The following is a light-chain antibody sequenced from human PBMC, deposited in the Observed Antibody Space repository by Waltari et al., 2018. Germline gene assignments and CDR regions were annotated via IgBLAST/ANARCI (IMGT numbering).Light chain of an antibody. Sequence: QSDLTPPPSASGTPGPTVTISCSGSSSHIGSNYVYWYPHPPGTAPKLLIYRNNQRPSGVPDLFSGSKSGTSASLAISGLRSEDEADYYCAAWDDSLSGPVFGGGTKLTVL. V-gene: IGLV1-47*01. J-gene: IGLJ3*02. CDR1: SSHIGSNY. CDR3: AAWDDSLSGPV. CDR2: RNN.